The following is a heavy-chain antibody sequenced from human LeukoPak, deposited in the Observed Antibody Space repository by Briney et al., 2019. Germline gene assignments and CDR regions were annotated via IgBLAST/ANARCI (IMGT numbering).Heavy chain of an antibody. Sequence: PGGSLRLSCAASGFTFSSYAMSWVRQAPGKGLEWVSAISGSGGSTYYADSVKGRFTISRDNSKNTLYLQMNSLRAEDTAVYYCAKVGEMYYYDSSGLYYFDYWGQGTLVTVSS. J-gene: IGHJ4*02. CDR2: ISGSGGST. D-gene: IGHD3-22*01. CDR1: GFTFSSYA. CDR3: AKVGEMYYYDSSGLYYFDY. V-gene: IGHV3-23*01.